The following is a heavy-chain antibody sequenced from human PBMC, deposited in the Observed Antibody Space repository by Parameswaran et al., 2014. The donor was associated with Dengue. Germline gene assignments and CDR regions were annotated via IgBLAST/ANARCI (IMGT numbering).Heavy chain of an antibody. J-gene: IGHJ4*02. Sequence: SETLSLTCAVYGGSFSGYYWSWIRQPPGKGLEWIGEINHSGSTNYDPSLKSRVTISVDTSKNQFSLKLSSVTAADTAVYYCARGYTAMDLWGQGTLVTVSS. CDR3: ARGYTAMDL. D-gene: IGHD5-18*01. V-gene: IGHV4-34*01. CDR2: INHSGST. CDR1: GGSFSGYY.